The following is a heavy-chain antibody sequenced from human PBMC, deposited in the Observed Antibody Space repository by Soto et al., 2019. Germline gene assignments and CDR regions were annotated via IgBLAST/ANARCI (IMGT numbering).Heavy chain of an antibody. J-gene: IGHJ4*02. CDR2: MSGSGDST. V-gene: IGHV3-23*01. CDR1: GFTFSSYA. Sequence: EVRLLESGGGLVQPGGSLRLSCAASGFTFSSYAMSWVRQAPGKGLEWVSAMSGSGDSTYYADSVRGRFTISRDNSKNTLYLQMNSLRAEDTAVNYCSAYSSSFKKYWGQGTVVAVSS. D-gene: IGHD6-6*01. CDR3: SAYSSSFKKY.